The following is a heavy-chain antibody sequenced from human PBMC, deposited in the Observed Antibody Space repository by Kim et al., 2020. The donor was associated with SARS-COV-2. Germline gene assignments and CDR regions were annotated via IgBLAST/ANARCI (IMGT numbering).Heavy chain of an antibody. J-gene: IGHJ6*01. V-gene: IGHV4-39*01. CDR2: TFYRGRT. CDR3: ARLSFHSGSELLFHNMDV. CDR1: GGSISSSTSY. D-gene: IGHD1-26*01. Sequence: SETLSLTCTVSGGSISSSTSYWGWIRQTPGKGLEWIVSTFYRGRTYYDPSLRSRVTISVDTSKNQFSLNLSSVTAANTAVYYCARLSFHSGSELLFHNMDVWGEGTTVTVSS.